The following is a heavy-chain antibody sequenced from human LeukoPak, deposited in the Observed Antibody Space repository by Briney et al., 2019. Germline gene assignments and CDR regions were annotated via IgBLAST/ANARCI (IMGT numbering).Heavy chain of an antibody. CDR3: TTYHDLLRYFDWLYMDV. V-gene: IGHV3-15*01. CDR1: GFTFSNAW. Sequence: NPGGSLRLSCAASGFTFSNAWMSWVRQAPGKGLEWVGRIKSKTDGGTTDYAAPVKGRFTISRDDSKNTLYLQMNSLKTEDTAVYYCTTYHDLLRYFDWLYMDVWGKGTTVTISS. J-gene: IGHJ6*03. CDR2: IKSKTDGGTT. D-gene: IGHD3-9*01.